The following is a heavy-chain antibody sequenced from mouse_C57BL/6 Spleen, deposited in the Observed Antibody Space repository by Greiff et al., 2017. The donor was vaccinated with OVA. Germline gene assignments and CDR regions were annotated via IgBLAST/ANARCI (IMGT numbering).Heavy chain of an antibody. CDR3: ARFITTVVVDY. J-gene: IGHJ2*01. V-gene: IGHV1-64*01. Sequence: QVQLQQPGAELVKPGASVKLSCKASGYTFTSYWMEWVKQRPGQGLEWIGMIHPNSGSTNYNEKFKSKATLTVDKSSSTAYMQLSSLTSEDSAVYYCARFITTVVVDYWGQGTTLTVSS. D-gene: IGHD1-1*01. CDR1: GYTFTSYW. CDR2: IHPNSGST.